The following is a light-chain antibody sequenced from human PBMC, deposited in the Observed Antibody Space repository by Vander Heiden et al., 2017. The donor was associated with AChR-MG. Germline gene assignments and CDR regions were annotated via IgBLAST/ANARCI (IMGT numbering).Light chain of an antibody. Sequence: DIQIPQSPTSLSASVGDSFTITCQASQDIANYLSWYQQKPGRAPKLLIYDAANLETGVPPRFSGSGSATNFTLTISSLQPDDSATYYCQQYDNRPLTFGGGTKVEIK. CDR1: QDIANY. V-gene: IGKV1-33*01. CDR2: DAA. J-gene: IGKJ4*01. CDR3: QQYDNRPLT.